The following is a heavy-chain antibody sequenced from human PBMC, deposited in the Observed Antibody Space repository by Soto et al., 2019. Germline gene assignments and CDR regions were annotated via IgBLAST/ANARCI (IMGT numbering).Heavy chain of an antibody. CDR1: GFTFRQYG. CDR3: ARDAAARDGRGGMDV. CDR2: IFYDESKE. J-gene: IGHJ6*02. V-gene: IGHV3-33*01. Sequence: VQLVESGGGVVQPGRSLRLSCAASGFTFRQYGMHWVRQAPGKGLEWVAVIFYDESKEYYADPVRGRFTISRDNSNNMLYLQMNSLRGEDTALYYCARDAAARDGRGGMDVWGQGTTVTVSS. D-gene: IGHD6-6*01.